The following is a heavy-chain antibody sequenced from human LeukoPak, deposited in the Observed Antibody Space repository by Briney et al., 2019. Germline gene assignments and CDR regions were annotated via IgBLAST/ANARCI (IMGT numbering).Heavy chain of an antibody. CDR2: ISGSGGST. J-gene: IGHJ4*02. Sequence: AISGSGGSTYYADSVKGRFTISRDNSKNTLYLQMNSLRAEDTAVYYCAGDPLLCGGDCPALNYWGQGTLVTVSS. CDR3: AGDPLLCGGDCPALNY. D-gene: IGHD2-21*02. V-gene: IGHV3-23*01.